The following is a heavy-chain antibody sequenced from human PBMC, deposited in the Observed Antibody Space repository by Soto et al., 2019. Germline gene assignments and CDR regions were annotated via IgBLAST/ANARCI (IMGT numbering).Heavy chain of an antibody. J-gene: IGHJ6*03. Sequence: SGFTFSSYAMSWVRQAPGKGLEWVSAISGSGGSTYYADSVKGRFTISRDNSKNTLYLQMNSLRAEDTAVYYCARARSSSPEEDYYYYYMDVWGKGTTVTVS. D-gene: IGHD6-6*01. CDR3: ARARSSSPEEDYYYYYMDV. CDR1: GFTFSSYA. CDR2: ISGSGGST. V-gene: IGHV3-23*01.